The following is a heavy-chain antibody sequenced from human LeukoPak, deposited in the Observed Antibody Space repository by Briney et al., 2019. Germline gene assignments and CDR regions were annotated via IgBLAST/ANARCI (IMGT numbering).Heavy chain of an antibody. D-gene: IGHD3-3*01. V-gene: IGHV1-46*01. J-gene: IGHJ6*02. Sequence: ASVKVSCKASGYTFTSYYMHWVRQAPGQGLEWMGIINPSGGSTSYAQKFQGRVTMSRDTSTSTVYMELSSLRSEDTAVYYCARTLTNYYDFWSGYFTSYYYYGMDVWGQGTTVTVSS. CDR3: ARTLTNYYDFWSGYFTSYYYYGMDV. CDR1: GYTFTSYY. CDR2: INPSGGST.